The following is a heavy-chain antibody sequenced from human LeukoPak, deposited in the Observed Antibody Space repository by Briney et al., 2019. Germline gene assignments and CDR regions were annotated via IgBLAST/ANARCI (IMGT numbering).Heavy chain of an antibody. CDR3: ASWGAGGNS. CDR2: INPVGSGK. J-gene: IGHJ4*02. D-gene: IGHD3-16*01. CDR1: GFTLSTYW. Sequence: TGGSLRLSCEASGFTLSTYWMNWVRQVPGKGRDWVANINPVGSGKRYVDSVKGRFTIARDNADHSLSLQMNSPRDEDTAVYYCASWGAGGNSWGQGTLVTVSS. V-gene: IGHV3-7*01.